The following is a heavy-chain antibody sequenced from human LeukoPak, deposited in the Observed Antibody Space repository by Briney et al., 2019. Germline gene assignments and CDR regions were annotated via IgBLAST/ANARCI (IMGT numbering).Heavy chain of an antibody. D-gene: IGHD6-19*01. CDR2: TTHIGST. V-gene: IGHV4-34*01. J-gene: IGHJ6*03. CDR3: ARGIAVGYYYYYMDV. Sequence: PSETLSLTCAVYGGSFSGYYWSWIRQPPGKGLEWIGETTHIGSTNYSPSLKSRVTVSVDTSKNQFSLNLSSVTAADTAVYYCARGIAVGYYYYYMDVWGKGTTVTVSS. CDR1: GGSFSGYY.